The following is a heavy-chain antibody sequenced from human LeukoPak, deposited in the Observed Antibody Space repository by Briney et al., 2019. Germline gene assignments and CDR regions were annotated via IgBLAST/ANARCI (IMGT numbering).Heavy chain of an antibody. Sequence: GGSLRLSCAASGFTLSSYGMNWVRQAPGKGLEWVAFIRHDGSNKYYADSVKGRFTISRDNSKNTLYLQMNSLRAEDTAVYYCAKEGHYYDSSGYYYFDYWGQGTLVTVSS. CDR2: IRHDGSNK. V-gene: IGHV3-30*02. CDR3: AKEGHYYDSSGYYYFDY. CDR1: GFTLSSYG. D-gene: IGHD3-22*01. J-gene: IGHJ4*02.